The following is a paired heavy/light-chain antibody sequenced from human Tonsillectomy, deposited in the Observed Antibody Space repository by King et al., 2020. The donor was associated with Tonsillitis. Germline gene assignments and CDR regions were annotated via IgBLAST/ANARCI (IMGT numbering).Heavy chain of an antibody. D-gene: IGHD5-12*01. Sequence: QVQLVQSGAEVKKPESSVKVSCRASGGTLRSHAISWVRQAPGQGLEWVGGIIQIFSTTKYAQKFQDRVTITADESTSTAYLELRSLRSEDTAVYYCTRGGLEMATMSSYHYYMDVWGTGTTITVSS. V-gene: IGHV1-69*01. J-gene: IGHJ6*03. CDR1: GGTLRSHA. CDR3: TRGGLEMATMSSYHYYMDV. CDR2: IIQIFSTT.
Light chain of an antibody. J-gene: IGKJ1*01. CDR2: AAS. V-gene: IGKV1-39*01. Sequence: DIQMTQSPSSLSASVGDRVTITCRASQNINTYLNWYQQKPGKAPRLLIYAASSLHSGVPSRFSGSGSGTDFTLTISSLQVEDFATYYCQQSYSTPPWTFGQGTKVEIK. CDR1: QNINTY. CDR3: QQSYSTPPWT.